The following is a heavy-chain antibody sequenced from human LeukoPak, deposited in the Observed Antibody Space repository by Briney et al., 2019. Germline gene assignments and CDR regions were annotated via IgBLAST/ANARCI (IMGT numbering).Heavy chain of an antibody. V-gene: IGHV3-9*01. CDR1: GFTFDDYA. CDR2: ISWNSGSI. CDR3: AKDGAPLRFLEWLSYGMDV. Sequence: PGGSLRLSCAASGFTFDDYAMHWVRQAPGKGLEWVSGISWNSGSIGYADSVEGRFTISRDNAKNSLYLQMNSLRAEDTALYYCAKDGAPLRFLEWLSYGMDVWGQGTTVTVSS. J-gene: IGHJ6*02. D-gene: IGHD3-3*01.